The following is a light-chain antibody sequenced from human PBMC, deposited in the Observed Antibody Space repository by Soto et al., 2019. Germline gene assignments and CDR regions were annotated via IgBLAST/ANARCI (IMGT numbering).Light chain of an antibody. CDR1: QGISNY. Sequence: DIQMTQSPSSLSASVGDRVTITCRASQGISNYLAWYQQKPGKVPKLLLYAASTLQSGVPSRFSGSGSGTDFTLTISSLQPEDGATYYCQKYKSAPRTFGQGTKVEIK. J-gene: IGKJ1*01. CDR3: QKYKSAPRT. V-gene: IGKV1-27*01. CDR2: AAS.